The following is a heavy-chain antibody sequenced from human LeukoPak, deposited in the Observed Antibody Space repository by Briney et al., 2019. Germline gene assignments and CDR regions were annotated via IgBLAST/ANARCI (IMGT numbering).Heavy chain of an antibody. D-gene: IGHD3-3*01. Sequence: GGSLRLSCAASGFTFTSYSMNWVRQAPGKGLEWVSSIDSSSSYIYYADSVKGRFTISRANAKNSLFLQMNSLRAEDTAVYYCARGPHGGFVIIPTEFWGQGTLVTVSS. CDR1: GFTFTSYS. V-gene: IGHV3-21*01. CDR2: IDSSSSYI. J-gene: IGHJ4*02. CDR3: ARGPHGGFVIIPTEF.